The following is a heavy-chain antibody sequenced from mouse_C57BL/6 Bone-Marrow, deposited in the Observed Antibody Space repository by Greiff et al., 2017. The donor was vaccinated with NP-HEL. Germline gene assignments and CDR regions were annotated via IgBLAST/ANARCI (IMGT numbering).Heavy chain of an antibody. CDR1: GYTFTSYW. CDR2: IYPGSGST. Sequence: QVQLQQPGAELVKPGASVKMSCKASGYTFTSYWITWVKQRPGQGLEWIGDIYPGSGSTNYNEKFKSKATLTVDTSSSTAYMQLSSLTSEDSAVYYCASTLYGSSYDYFDYWGQGTTLTVSS. CDR3: ASTLYGSSYDYFDY. J-gene: IGHJ2*01. D-gene: IGHD1-1*01. V-gene: IGHV1-55*01.